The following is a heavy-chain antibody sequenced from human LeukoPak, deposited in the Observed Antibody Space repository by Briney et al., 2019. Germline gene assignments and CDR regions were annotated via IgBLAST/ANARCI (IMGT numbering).Heavy chain of an antibody. CDR1: GFTFSSYG. J-gene: IGHJ5*02. Sequence: GGSLRLSCAVSGFTFSSYGMHWVRQAPGKGLEWVAFIRYDGSNKYYADSVKGRFTISRDNSKNTLYLQMNSLRAEDTAVYYCAETGGTIFGFDPWGQGTLVTVSS. CDR2: IRYDGSNK. CDR3: AETGGTIFGFDP. D-gene: IGHD3-3*01. V-gene: IGHV3-30*02.